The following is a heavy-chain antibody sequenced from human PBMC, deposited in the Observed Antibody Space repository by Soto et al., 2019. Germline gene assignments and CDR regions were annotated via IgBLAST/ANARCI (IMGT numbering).Heavy chain of an antibody. CDR1: GYTFGNHW. V-gene: IGHV3-74*01. J-gene: IGHJ4*02. CDR2: MNSDGSII. CDR3: ATAEVDY. Sequence: GGSLRLSCAVAGYTFGNHWMHWVRQAPGKGLEWVSRMNSDGSIINYADSVKGRLTVSRDNARNTLYLQMNSLRVEDTAVYYCATAEVDYWGPGTLVTVSS.